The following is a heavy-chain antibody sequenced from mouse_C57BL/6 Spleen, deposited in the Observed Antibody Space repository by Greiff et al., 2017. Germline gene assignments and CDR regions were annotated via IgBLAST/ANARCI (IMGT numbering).Heavy chain of an antibody. CDR1: GYTFTDYN. CDR2: INPNNGGT. Sequence: VQLKESGPELVKPGASVKMSCKASGYTFTDYNMHWVKQSHGKSLEWIGYINPNNGGTSYNQKFKGKATLTVNKSSSTAYMELRSLTSEDSAVYYCARGLEYWYFDVWGTGTTVTVSS. D-gene: IGHD4-1*01. J-gene: IGHJ1*03. V-gene: IGHV1-22*01. CDR3: ARGLEYWYFDV.